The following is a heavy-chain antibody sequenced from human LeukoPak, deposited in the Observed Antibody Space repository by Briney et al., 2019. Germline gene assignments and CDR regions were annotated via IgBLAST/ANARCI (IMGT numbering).Heavy chain of an antibody. CDR1: GFTVATKY. CDR3: ARVGDHFHWYLDL. Sequence: GGSLTLSCEASGFTVATKYMNWVRQAPGKGLEWASILYSGDTTYYSDSVKVRFTVSRDSSKNTLYLHINSLRAEDTAVYYCARVGDHFHWYLDLWGRGALVTASS. CDR2: LYSGDTT. D-gene: IGHD3-3*02. V-gene: IGHV3-53*01. J-gene: IGHJ2*01.